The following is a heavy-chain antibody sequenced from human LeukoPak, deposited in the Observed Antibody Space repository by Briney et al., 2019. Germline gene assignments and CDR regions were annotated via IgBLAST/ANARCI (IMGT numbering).Heavy chain of an antibody. J-gene: IGHJ4*02. CDR3: ALGAHGTGCYDC. CDR2: IHFRDLDT. D-gene: IGHD3-10*01. V-gene: IGHV5-51*01. Sequence: GKSLKIPRQGSGQSFNNYWIGLAPQMPGKGLEWIAIIHFRDLDTRYRPPVQRQVTISADNSISTAYLRWSSLDASDTAMYYCALGAHGTGCYDCRGQGTLVTVSS. CDR1: GQSFNNYW.